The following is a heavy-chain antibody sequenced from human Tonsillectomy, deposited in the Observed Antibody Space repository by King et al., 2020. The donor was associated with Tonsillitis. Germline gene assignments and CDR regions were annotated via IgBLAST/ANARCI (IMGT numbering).Heavy chain of an antibody. D-gene: IGHD4-17*01. Sequence: VQLVESGGGVVQPGRSLRLSCVASGYTFSSFAMDWVRQAPGKGLEWVAVISFDGSDKYYADSVKGRFTISRDNSKNTLYLQMNSLRGEDTAVYYGARRDGALDYYFYGMDVWGQGTTVTVSS. V-gene: IGHV3-30-3*01. CDR1: GYTFSSFA. CDR2: ISFDGSDK. CDR3: ARRDGALDYYFYGMDV. J-gene: IGHJ6*02.